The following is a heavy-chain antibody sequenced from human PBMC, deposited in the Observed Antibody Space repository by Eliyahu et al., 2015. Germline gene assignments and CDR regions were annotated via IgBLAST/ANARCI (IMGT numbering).Heavy chain of an antibody. J-gene: IGHJ6*02. D-gene: IGHD1-26*01. CDR1: GXSISSGYY. CDR2: IYHSGST. Sequence: QVQLQESGPGLVKPSETLSLTCAVSGXSISSGYYWGWIRQPPGKGLEWIGSIYHSGSTYYNPSLKSRVTISVDTSKNQFSLKLSSVTAADTAVYYCASTYSGSYQGYYYGMDVWGQGTTVTVSS. CDR3: ASTYSGSYQGYYYGMDV. V-gene: IGHV4-38-2*01.